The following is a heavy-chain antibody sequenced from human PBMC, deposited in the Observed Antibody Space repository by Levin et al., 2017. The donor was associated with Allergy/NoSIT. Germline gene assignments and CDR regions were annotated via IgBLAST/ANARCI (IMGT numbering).Heavy chain of an antibody. CDR1: GGTFSSYA. CDR2: IIPIFGTA. J-gene: IGHJ5*02. D-gene: IGHD1-26*01. CDR3: AREDTTDGSFNWFDP. Sequence: ASVKVSCKASGGTFSSYAISWVRQAPGQGLEWMGGIIPIFGTANYAQKFQGRVTITADESTSTAYMELSSLRSEDTAVYYCAREDTTDGSFNWFDPWGQGTLVTVSS. V-gene: IGHV1-69*13.